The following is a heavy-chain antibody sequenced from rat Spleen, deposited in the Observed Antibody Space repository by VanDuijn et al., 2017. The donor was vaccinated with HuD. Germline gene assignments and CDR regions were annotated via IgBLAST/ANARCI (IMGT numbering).Heavy chain of an antibody. J-gene: IGHJ3*01. Sequence: EVQLVESGGGLVQPGRSLKLSCAASGFTFSDYYMAWVRQAPKKGLEWVASISYEGSSTYYGDSVKGRFTTSRDNAKSTLYLQMNSLRSEDTATYYCARWDYGVRGWFAYWGQGTLVTVSS. V-gene: IGHV5-22*01. CDR2: ISYEGSST. CDR1: GFTFSDYY. CDR3: ARWDYGVRGWFAY. D-gene: IGHD1-11*01.